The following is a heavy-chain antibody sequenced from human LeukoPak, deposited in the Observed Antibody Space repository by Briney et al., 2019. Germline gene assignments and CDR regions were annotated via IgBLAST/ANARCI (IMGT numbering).Heavy chain of an antibody. J-gene: IGHJ5*02. CDR2: IYWDDGK. D-gene: IGHD6-13*01. Sequence: SGPTLVNPTQTLTLTCTFSGFSLSTSGVGVGWIRQPPGKALEWLALIYWDDGKRYSPSLKSRLTITKDTSKNQVVLTMTNMDPVDTATYYCARTVGKYGIAAARGGDWFDPWGQGTLVTVSS. CDR3: ARTVGKYGIAAARGGDWFDP. CDR1: GFSLSTSGVG. V-gene: IGHV2-5*02.